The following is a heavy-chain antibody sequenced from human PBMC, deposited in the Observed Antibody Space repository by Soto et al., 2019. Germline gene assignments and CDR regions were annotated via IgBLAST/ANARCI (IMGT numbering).Heavy chain of an antibody. CDR1: GGTFSSYA. CDR2: IIPIFGTA. J-gene: IGHJ4*02. CDR3: ARDGYITGTTHFVN. Sequence: QVQLVQSGAEVKKPGSSVKVSCKASGGTFSSYAISWVRQAPGQGLEWMGGIIPIFGTANYAQKFQGRVTITADESTSTAYMELRRLRSEDTAVDSCARDGYITGTTHFVNWGQGPLVTVSS. D-gene: IGHD1-7*01. V-gene: IGHV1-69*01.